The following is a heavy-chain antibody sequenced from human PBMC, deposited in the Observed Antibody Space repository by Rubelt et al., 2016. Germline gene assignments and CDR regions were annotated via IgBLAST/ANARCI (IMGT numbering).Heavy chain of an antibody. CDR2: INAGNGNT. J-gene: IGHJ4*02. CDR1: GYTFTSYA. Sequence: QVQLVQSGAEVKKPGASVKVSCKASGYTFTSYAMHWVRQAPGQRLEWMGWINAGNGNTKYSKKFQGVGTSTRDTAAGTAYMGLSSLKSEDTPVYYCARAQRIRLLMVYAPTFDYWGQGTLVTVSS. V-gene: IGHV1-3*01. D-gene: IGHD2-8*01. CDR3: ARAQRIRLLMVYAPTFDY.